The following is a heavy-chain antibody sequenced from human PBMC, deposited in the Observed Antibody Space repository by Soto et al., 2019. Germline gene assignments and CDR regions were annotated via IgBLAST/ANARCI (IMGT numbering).Heavy chain of an antibody. V-gene: IGHV4-59*08. D-gene: IGHD2-8*01. J-gene: IGHJ4*02. CDR1: GGSISSYY. Sequence: PSETLSLTCTVSGGSISSYYWSWIRQPPGKGLEWIGYIYYSGSTNYNPSLKSRVTISVDTSKNQFSLKLSSVTAADTAVYYCARGVYAILGFDYSAQGTLVTVSS. CDR3: ARGVYAILGFDY. CDR2: IYYSGST.